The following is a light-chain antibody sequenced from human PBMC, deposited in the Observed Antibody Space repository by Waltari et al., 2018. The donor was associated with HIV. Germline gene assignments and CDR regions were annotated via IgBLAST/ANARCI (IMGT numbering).Light chain of an antibody. CDR1: SSDIGAYDS. CDR3: SSYGDSLRVL. Sequence: QSALTQPPSASGSLGQSVTISCTGSSSDIGAYDSVSWFQQHPRSAPKLLLYEVSRRPSTVSGRFSGSRSGRTAFLTVAGLQPDDEATYFCSSYGDSLRVLFGGGTNVTVL. J-gene: IGLJ3*02. V-gene: IGLV2-8*01. CDR2: EVS.